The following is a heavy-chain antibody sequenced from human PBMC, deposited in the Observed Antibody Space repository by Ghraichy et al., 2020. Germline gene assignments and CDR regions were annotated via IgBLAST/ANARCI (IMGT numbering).Heavy chain of an antibody. CDR2: ISGSGGST. CDR1: GFTFSSYA. CDR3: AKSSSNYDLLTGYPRGSFDI. D-gene: IGHD3-9*01. Sequence: GGSLRLSCAASGFTFSSYAMNWVRQAPGKGLEWVSTISGSGGSTYYADSVKGRFTISRDNSKNTLYLQMNSLRAEDTAVYYCAKSSSNYDLLTGYPRGSFDIWGQGTMVTVSS. J-gene: IGHJ3*02. V-gene: IGHV3-23*01.